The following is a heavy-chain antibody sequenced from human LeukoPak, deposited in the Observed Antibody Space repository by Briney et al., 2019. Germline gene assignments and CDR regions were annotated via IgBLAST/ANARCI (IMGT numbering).Heavy chain of an antibody. V-gene: IGHV3-20*04. D-gene: IGHD6-13*01. CDR2: IDWNGDAL. J-gene: IGHJ4*02. Sequence: GGSLRLSCVGAGFSNADYGMSWVRQGPGKGLEWVAGIDWNGDALQYADSVKGRFTISRDNAKNSLYLQMNTLRPEDTAVYYCARDLSATWYSLGYWGQGTLVTVSS. CDR1: GFSNADYG. CDR3: ARDLSATWYSLGY.